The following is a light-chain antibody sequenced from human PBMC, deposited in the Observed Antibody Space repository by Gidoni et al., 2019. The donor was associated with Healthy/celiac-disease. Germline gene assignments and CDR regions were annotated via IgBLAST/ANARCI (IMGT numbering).Light chain of an antibody. CDR3: RQALQTPQPT. V-gene: IGKV2-28*01. CDR2: LGS. J-gene: IGKJ2*01. Sequence: DIVMTQSPLSLPVTPGEPASISCRSSQSLLHSNGYNYLDWYLQKPGQSPQLLIYLGSNRASGVPDRFSGSGAGTDFTLKISRVEAEDVGVYYCRQALQTPQPTFGQGTKLEIK. CDR1: QSLLHSNGYNY.